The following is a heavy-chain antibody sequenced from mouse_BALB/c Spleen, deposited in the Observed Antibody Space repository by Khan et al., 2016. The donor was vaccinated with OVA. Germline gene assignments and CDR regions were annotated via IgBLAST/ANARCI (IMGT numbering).Heavy chain of an antibody. D-gene: IGHD2-3*01. Sequence: EVQLQESGPGLVKPSQSLSLTCTVTGYSITSDYAWNWIRQFPGNKLEWLGYISYSGTTNYNPSFKSRIPITREASKNQFFLQFNSVTAENTATYYCARDGSRYNYAMDYWGRGTAVTVSS. V-gene: IGHV3-2*02. CDR2: ISYSGTT. J-gene: IGHJ4*01. CDR3: ARDGSRYNYAMDY. CDR1: GYSITSDYA.